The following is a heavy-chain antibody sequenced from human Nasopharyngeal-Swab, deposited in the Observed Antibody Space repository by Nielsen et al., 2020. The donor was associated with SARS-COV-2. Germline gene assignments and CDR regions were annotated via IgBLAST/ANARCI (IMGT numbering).Heavy chain of an antibody. CDR1: GGSISSSSYY. J-gene: IGHJ6*02. CDR3: ARPWVYGDYAGYYYGMDV. V-gene: IGHV4-39*01. D-gene: IGHD4-17*01. CDR2: IYYSGST. Sequence: SETLSLTCTVSGGSISSSSYYWGWIRQPPGKGLEWIGSIYYSGSTYYNPSLKSRVTISVDTSKNQFSLKLSSVTAADTAVYYCARPWVYGDYAGYYYGMDVWGQGTTVTVSS.